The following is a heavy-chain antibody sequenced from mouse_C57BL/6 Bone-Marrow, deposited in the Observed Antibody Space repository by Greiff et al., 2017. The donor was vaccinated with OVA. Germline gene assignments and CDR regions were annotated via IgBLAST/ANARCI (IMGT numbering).Heavy chain of an antibody. V-gene: IGHV1-31*01. CDR2: IYPYNGVS. D-gene: IGHD2-3*01. J-gene: IGHJ4*01. CDR3: ARDGYYRLYYCAMDY. CDR1: GYSFTGYY. Sequence: VQLKQSGPELVKPGASVKISCKASGYSFTGYYMHWVKQSHGNILDWIGYIYPYNGVSSYNQKFKGKATLTVDKSSSTAYMKLRSLTSESSAVYYCARDGYYRLYYCAMDYWGQGTSVTVSS.